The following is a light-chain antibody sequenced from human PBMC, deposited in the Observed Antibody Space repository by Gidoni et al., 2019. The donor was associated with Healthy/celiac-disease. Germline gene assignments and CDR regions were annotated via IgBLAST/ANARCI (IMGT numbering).Light chain of an antibody. J-gene: IGLJ2*01. Sequence: QSVLTQPPTVSGAPGQRGTLSCTGSSSNIGAGYDVHWYQQLPGTAPKLLIYGNSNRPSWVPDRFSCSKSGTSASLAITGLQAEDEADYYCQSYDSSLSGWVFGGGTKLTVL. CDR2: GNS. CDR3: QSYDSSLSGWV. CDR1: SSNIGAGYD. V-gene: IGLV1-40*01.